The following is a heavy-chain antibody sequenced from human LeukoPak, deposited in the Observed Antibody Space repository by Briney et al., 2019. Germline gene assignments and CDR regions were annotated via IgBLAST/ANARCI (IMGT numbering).Heavy chain of an antibody. CDR2: ISGGGGST. D-gene: IGHD3-22*01. Sequence: GGSLRLSCAASRFTFSNYSMSWVRQAPGKGLEWVSGISGGGGSTYYADSVKGRFTISRDNSKNTLYLQMNSLRAEDTAVYYCAKSSYYDSSGYYREYYFDYWGQGTLVTVSS. CDR3: AKSSYYDSSGYYREYYFDY. V-gene: IGHV3-23*01. J-gene: IGHJ4*02. CDR1: RFTFSNYS.